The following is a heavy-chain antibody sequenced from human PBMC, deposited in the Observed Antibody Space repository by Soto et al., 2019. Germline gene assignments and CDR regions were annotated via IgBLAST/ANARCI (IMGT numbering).Heavy chain of an antibody. CDR1: GYTLRNYG. J-gene: IGHJ4*02. V-gene: IGHV1-18*01. CDR3: ARDRMTTMTEIDY. Sequence: QVQLVQSGAEVKKPGASVKVSCKTSGYTLRNYGISWVRQAPGQGLEWMGWISVDNGNTNILRKFQGRVTMTTETSTNTVYMELRSLRSDDTAVYYCARDRMTTMTEIDYWGQGTLVTVSS. D-gene: IGHD4-17*01. CDR2: ISVDNGNT.